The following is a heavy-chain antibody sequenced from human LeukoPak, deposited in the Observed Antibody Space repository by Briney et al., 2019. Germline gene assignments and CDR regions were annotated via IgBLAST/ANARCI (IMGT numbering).Heavy chain of an antibody. D-gene: IGHD2-2*01. CDR2: IYIGGST. CDR3: ARDQRYCSSTSCYGYYGIDV. V-gene: IGHV3-53*01. CDR1: GVTLSRDY. J-gene: IGHJ6*02. Sequence: GRCLRLSCTVSGVTLSRDYIGAVRQAPGGGLDWGSGIYIGGSTYYTDSVKRRVTISGDNSKNTLYLQMISLRAEDTAVYYCARDQRYCSSTSCYGYYGIDVWGQGTTVTVSS.